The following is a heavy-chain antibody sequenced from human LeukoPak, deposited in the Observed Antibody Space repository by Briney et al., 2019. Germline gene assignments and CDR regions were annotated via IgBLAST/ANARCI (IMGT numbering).Heavy chain of an antibody. D-gene: IGHD3-3*01. CDR2: IYHSGST. CDR3: ARIPLRGDFWSGYYLRAFDI. CDR1: GGSISSGGYY. Sequence: SETLSLTCTVSGGSISSGGYYWSWIRQPPGKGLEWIGYIYHSGSTYYNPSLKSRVTISVDRSKNQFSLKLSSVTAADTAVYYCARIPLRGDFWSGYYLRAFDIWGQGTMVTVSS. V-gene: IGHV4-30-2*01. J-gene: IGHJ3*02.